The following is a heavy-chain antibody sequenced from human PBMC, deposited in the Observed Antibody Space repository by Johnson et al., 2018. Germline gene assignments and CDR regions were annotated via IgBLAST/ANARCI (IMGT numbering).Heavy chain of an antibody. D-gene: IGHD7-27*01. CDR1: GFTFDDYA. J-gene: IGHJ6*02. Sequence: VQLVESGGGLVQPGRSLRLSCAASGFTFDDYAMHWVRQAPGKGLEWVSGISWNSGSIGYADSVKGRFTISRDNAKNSLYLQMNSLRAEDTALYYCAKDSDWGDTYYYGMDVWGQGTTVTVSS. CDR2: ISWNSGSI. CDR3: AKDSDWGDTYYYGMDV. V-gene: IGHV3-9*01.